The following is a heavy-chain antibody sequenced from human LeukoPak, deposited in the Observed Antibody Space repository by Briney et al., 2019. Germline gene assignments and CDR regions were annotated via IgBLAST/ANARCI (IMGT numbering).Heavy chain of an antibody. CDR2: VGGSGTDT. J-gene: IGHJ4*02. CDR1: GFTFSSYA. Sequence: GGSLRLSCAASGFTFSSYAMTWVRQAPGKGLQWVSTVGGSGTDTHYADSVRGRFIVSRDNSNNTLFLQMNSLTADDTAVYYCAKESAYNFARLGGETDSWGQGTLVAVSS. V-gene: IGHV3-23*01. CDR3: AKESAYNFARLGGETDS. D-gene: IGHD5-24*01.